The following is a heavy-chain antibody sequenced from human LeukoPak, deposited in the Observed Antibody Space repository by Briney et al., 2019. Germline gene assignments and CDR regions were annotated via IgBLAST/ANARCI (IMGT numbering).Heavy chain of an antibody. CDR3: ARHDWFES. V-gene: IGHV3-66*04. Sequence: PGGSLRLSCAVSGFNLINDYTSWVRQAPGKGLEWVSVLYSHGDTYYADSVKGRVTISRDNSKNTLYLQMNSLRVEDTAVYYCARHDWFESWGQGTLVTVSS. J-gene: IGHJ5*01. CDR2: LYSHGDT. CDR1: GFNLINDY.